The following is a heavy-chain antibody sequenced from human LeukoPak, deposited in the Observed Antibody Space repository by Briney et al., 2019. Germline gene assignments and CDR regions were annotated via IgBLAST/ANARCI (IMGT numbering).Heavy chain of an antibody. J-gene: IGHJ4*02. V-gene: IGHV3-23*01. CDR2: ISGSGGST. CDR3: AKSKAYCGGDYYSTEVFDY. CDR1: GFTFSSYA. D-gene: IGHD2-21*02. Sequence: GGSLRLSCAASGFTFSSYAMSWVRQAPGKGLEWVSAISGSGGSTYYADSVKGRFTISRDNSKNTLYLQMNSLRAEDTAVYYCAKSKAYCGGDYYSTEVFDYWGQGTLVTVSS.